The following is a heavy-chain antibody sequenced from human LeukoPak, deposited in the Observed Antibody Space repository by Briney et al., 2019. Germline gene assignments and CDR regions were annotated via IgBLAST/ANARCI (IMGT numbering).Heavy chain of an antibody. CDR3: ARRAVVIRVILVGFHKEAYYFDS. CDR1: GITLSNYV. CDR2: IIGSGGNT. V-gene: IGHV3-23*01. Sequence: GGSLRLSCAVSGITLSNYVMSWVRQAPGKGLEWVAGIIGSGGNTNFADSVKGRFTISRDHPRNTLYLQMNSLRAEDTAVYFCARRAVVIRVILVGFHKEAYYFDSWGQGALVTVSS. J-gene: IGHJ4*02. D-gene: IGHD3-22*01.